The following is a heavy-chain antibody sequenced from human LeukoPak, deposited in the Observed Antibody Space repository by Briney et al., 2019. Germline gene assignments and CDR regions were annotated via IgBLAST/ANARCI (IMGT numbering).Heavy chain of an antibody. CDR1: GFTFSSAW. J-gene: IGHJ4*02. V-gene: IGHV4-34*01. CDR2: INHSGST. D-gene: IGHD6-19*01. CDR3: ARGASSFWDY. Sequence: PGGSLRLSCAASGFTFSSAWMSWVRRPPGKGLEWIGEINHSGSTNYNPSLKSRVTISVDTSKNQFSLKLSSVTAADTAVYYCARGASSFWDYWGQGTLVTVSS.